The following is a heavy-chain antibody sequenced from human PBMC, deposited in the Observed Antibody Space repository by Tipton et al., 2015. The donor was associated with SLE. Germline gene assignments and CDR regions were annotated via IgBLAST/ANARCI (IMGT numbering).Heavy chain of an antibody. CDR1: GFSFSSNA. CDR2: ISSNSKTV. CDR3: ARELIDDLYPNYYGVQTDAFDI. Sequence: SLRLSCAASGFSFSSNAMHWVRQAPGKGLEWISYISSNSKTVYYADSVKGRFTISRDNGKNSLNLQMTSLRDEDTAVYFCARELIDDLYPNYYGVQTDAFDIWGQGTMVIVSS. V-gene: IGHV3-48*02. D-gene: IGHD3-22*01. J-gene: IGHJ3*02.